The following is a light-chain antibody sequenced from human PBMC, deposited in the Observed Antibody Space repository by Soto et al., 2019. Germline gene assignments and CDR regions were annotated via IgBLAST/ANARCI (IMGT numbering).Light chain of an antibody. J-gene: IGLJ1*01. CDR3: SSYTSSNTFV. CDR2: EVS. Sequence: QSALAQPASVSGSPGQSITISCTGTSSDIGGYNYVSRYQQHPGKVPKFMIYEVSNRPSGVSDRFSGSKSGNTASLTISGLQAEDEADYYCSSYTSSNTFVFGTGTKVTVL. CDR1: SSDIGGYNY. V-gene: IGLV2-14*01.